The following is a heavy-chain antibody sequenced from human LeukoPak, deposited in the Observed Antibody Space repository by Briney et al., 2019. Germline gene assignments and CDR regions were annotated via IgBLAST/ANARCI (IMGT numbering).Heavy chain of an antibody. CDR3: ARIDFWSGYCLDY. V-gene: IGHV1-2*07. CDR1: GYTFTDYY. CDR2: INPSSGAT. Sequence: ASVKVSCKASGYTFTDYYMHWVRQAPGQGLEWMGWINPSSGATNYAHKFQGRVTMTRDTSITTASMALSRLRPDDTAVYYCARIDFWSGYCLDYWRQGTLVTDSS. D-gene: IGHD3-3*01. J-gene: IGHJ4*02.